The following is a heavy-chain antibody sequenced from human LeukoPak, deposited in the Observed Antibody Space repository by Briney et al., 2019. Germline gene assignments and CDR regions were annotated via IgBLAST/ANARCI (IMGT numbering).Heavy chain of an antibody. CDR1: GYTLTSYD. J-gene: IGHJ3*02. CDR2: ISAYNGNT. D-gene: IGHD3-3*01. CDR3: ARELTAFNFGVVIKGYLDAFDI. V-gene: IGHV1-18*01. Sequence: ASVKVSCKASGYTLTSYDINWVRQATGQGLEWMGWISAYNGNTNYAQKLQGRVTMTTDTSTSTAYMELRSLRSDDTAVYYCARELTAFNFGVVIKGYLDAFDIWGQGTMVTVSS.